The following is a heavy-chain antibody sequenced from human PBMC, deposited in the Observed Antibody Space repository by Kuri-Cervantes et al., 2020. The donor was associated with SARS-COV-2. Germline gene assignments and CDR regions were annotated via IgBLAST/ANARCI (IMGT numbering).Heavy chain of an antibody. Sequence: GESLKISCAASGFTFSSYAMSWVRQAPGKGLEWVSAISGSGGSTYYADSVKGRFTISRDNSKNTLYLQMNSLRAEDTAVYYCARFDYYYGMDVWGQGTTVTVSS. J-gene: IGHJ6*02. CDR1: GFTFSSYA. CDR3: ARFDYYYGMDV. V-gene: IGHV3-23*01. CDR2: ISGSGGST. D-gene: IGHD3-3*01.